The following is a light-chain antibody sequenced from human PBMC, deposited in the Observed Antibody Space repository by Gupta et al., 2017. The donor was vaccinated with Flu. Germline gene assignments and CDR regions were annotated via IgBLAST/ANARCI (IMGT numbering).Light chain of an antibody. CDR1: QSVNTK. V-gene: IGKV3-15*01. J-gene: IGKJ4*01. CDR2: GAS. CDR3: QQYNNWPLT. Sequence: GEGATRSCMASQSVNTKLAWYQHKHGQAPRLLIYGASTRASGVPARFSGSGSGTEFTLTISSLQSEDFAVYHCQQYNNWPLTFGGGTKVEIK.